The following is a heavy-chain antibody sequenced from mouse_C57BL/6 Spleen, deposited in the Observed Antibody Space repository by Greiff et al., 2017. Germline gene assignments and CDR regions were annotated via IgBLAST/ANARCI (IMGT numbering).Heavy chain of an antibody. Sequence: QVQLQQPGAELVKPGASVKLSCKASGYTFTSYWMQWVKQRPGQGLEWIGEIDPSDSYTNYNQKFKGKATLTVDTSSSTAYMQLSRLTSEDSAVYYCARGDGNYLDYGGQGTTLTVST. J-gene: IGHJ2*01. CDR1: GYTFTSYW. CDR2: IDPSDSYT. D-gene: IGHD2-1*01. V-gene: IGHV1-50*01. CDR3: ARGDGNYLDY.